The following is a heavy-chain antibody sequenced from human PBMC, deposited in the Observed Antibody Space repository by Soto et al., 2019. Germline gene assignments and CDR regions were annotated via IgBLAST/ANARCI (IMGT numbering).Heavy chain of an antibody. D-gene: IGHD6-25*01. J-gene: IGHJ4*02. CDR3: AREWQRGTDY. CDR1: GYTFTTYF. Sequence: ASVKVSCKASGYTFTTYFLHWVRQAPGQGLEWLGWIFPGNGGTNYAQKFQGRVTMTRDTPINTAYMELSRLTSDDTGVYYCAREWQRGTDYWGQGALVTVSS. V-gene: IGHV1-2*02. CDR2: IFPGNGGT.